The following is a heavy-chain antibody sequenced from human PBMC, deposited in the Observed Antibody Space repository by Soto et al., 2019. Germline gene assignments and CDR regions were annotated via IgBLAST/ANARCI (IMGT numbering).Heavy chain of an antibody. D-gene: IGHD3-3*01. V-gene: IGHV5-51*01. CDR1: GILFTSNW. J-gene: IGHJ4*02. CDR2: IYPGDSDT. Sequence: GESLKISCKASGILFTSNWIVWVRQMPGKGLEWVGIIYPGDSDTRYSPSFQGQVTISADKSTDTAYLQWSSLRASDTAMYYCARGGVSTRTFDYWGQGTPVTVSS. CDR3: ARGGVSTRTFDY.